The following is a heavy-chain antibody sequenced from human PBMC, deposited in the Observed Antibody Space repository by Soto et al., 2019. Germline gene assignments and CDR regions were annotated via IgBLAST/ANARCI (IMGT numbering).Heavy chain of an antibody. D-gene: IGHD4-17*01. Sequence: EVQLLESGGGLVQPGGSLRLSYAASGFTFSSYAMSWVRQAPGKGLEWVSAISGSGGSTYYADSVKGRFTISRDNSKNTLYLQMNSLRAEDTAVYYCAKDKSMMHTVTTDVYFDYWGQGTLVTVSS. CDR3: AKDKSMMHTVTTDVYFDY. CDR2: ISGSGGST. J-gene: IGHJ4*02. V-gene: IGHV3-23*01. CDR1: GFTFSSYA.